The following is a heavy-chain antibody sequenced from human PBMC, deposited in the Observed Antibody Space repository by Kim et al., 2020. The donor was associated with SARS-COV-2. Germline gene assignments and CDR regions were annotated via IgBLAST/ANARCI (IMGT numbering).Heavy chain of an antibody. D-gene: IGHD6-13*01. J-gene: IGHJ4*02. V-gene: IGHV6-1*01. Sequence: ATAVKSRITITQDTTKNKFSLQLSAVTPEDTAVYYCARAAGGPGGLDFWGQGTPVTVSS. CDR3: ARAAGGPGGLDF.